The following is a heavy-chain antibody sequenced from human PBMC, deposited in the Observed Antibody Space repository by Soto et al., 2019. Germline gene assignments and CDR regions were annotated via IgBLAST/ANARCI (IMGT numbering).Heavy chain of an antibody. V-gene: IGHV1-69*08. CDR2: IIPILGIA. D-gene: IGHD3-9*01. Sequence: QVQLVQSGAEVKKPGSSVKVSCKASGGTFSSYTISWVRQAPGQGLEWMGRIIPILGIANYAQKFQGRVTITADKSTSKAYMELSSLRSEDTAVYYCAREDDILTGYYPDGGGMDVWGQGTTVTVSS. CDR3: AREDDILTGYYPDGGGMDV. J-gene: IGHJ6*02. CDR1: GGTFSSYT.